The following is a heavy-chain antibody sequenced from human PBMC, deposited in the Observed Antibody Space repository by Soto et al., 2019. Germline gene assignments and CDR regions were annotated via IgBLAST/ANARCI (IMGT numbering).Heavy chain of an antibody. V-gene: IGHV4-39*01. CDR1: GGSITNTNDY. CDR2: IHNRVNT. Sequence: PSETLSLTCAVSGGSITNTNDYWGWIRQPPGKGLDWIGSIHNRVNTAYNPSLKGRVTISVDTSKNQFSLKLSSVTAADTAVYYCARHTPAISISDHWGQGTLVTVSS. J-gene: IGHJ4*02. D-gene: IGHD2-15*01. CDR3: ARHTPAISISDH.